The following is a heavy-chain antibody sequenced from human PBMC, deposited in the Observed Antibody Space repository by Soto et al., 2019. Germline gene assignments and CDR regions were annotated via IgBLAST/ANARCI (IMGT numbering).Heavy chain of an antibody. CDR2: ISYDGTNK. D-gene: IGHD7-27*01. CDR3: ARDPKTSGGQHWAFNYFDS. J-gene: IGHJ4*02. V-gene: IGHV3-30-3*01. CDR1: GFSFSISP. Sequence: GGSLRLSCAASGFSFSISPMHWVRQAPGKGPEWVALISYDGTNKFYADSVKGRFTISRDNSKSTLYLQVDSLRPEDAAVYYCARDPKTSGGQHWAFNYFDSWGQGTQVTVSS.